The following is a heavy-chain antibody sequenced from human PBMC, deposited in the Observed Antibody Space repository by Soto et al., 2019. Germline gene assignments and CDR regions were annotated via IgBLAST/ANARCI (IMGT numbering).Heavy chain of an antibody. D-gene: IGHD3-16*01. V-gene: IGHV3-23*01. J-gene: IGHJ3*01. CDR2: IGGGGDDR. Sequence: GSLRLSCAASGFIFNNYAMSWVRQAPGKGLEWVSSIGGGGDDRFYADYVKGRLTISRDNSNNILYLHMSGLRAEDTAIYYCVKDRMSFNSVWDPFDVWGQGTMVTVSS. CDR3: VKDRMSFNSVWDPFDV. CDR1: GFIFNNYA.